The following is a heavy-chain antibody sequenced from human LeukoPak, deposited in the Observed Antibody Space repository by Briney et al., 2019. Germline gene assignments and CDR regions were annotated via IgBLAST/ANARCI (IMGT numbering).Heavy chain of an antibody. V-gene: IGHV4-31*03. J-gene: IGHJ4*02. D-gene: IGHD6-19*01. CDR3: ARRSSGWVDY. CDR2: IYYSGST. CDR1: GGSISSGGYY. Sequence: KPSETLSLTCTVSGGSISSGGYYWSWIRQHPGKGLEWIGYIYYSGSTYYNPSLKSRVTISVDTSKNQFSLKPSSVTAADTAVYYCARRSSGWVDYWGQGALVTVSS.